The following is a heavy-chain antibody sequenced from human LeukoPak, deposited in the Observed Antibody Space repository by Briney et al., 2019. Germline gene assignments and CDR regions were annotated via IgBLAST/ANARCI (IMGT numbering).Heavy chain of an antibody. CDR2: ISGSGGST. D-gene: IGHD6-19*01. Sequence: DPGGSLRLSCAASGFTFSSYAMSWVRQAPGKGLEWVSGISGSGGSTYYADSVKGRFTISRDNSKNTLYLQMNSLRAEDTAVYYCAKDREQWLVRPHYMDVWGKGTTVTVSS. CDR3: AKDREQWLVRPHYMDV. CDR1: GFTFSSYA. J-gene: IGHJ6*03. V-gene: IGHV3-23*01.